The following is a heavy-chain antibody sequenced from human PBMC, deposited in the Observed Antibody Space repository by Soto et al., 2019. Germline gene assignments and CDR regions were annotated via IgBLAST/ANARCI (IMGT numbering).Heavy chain of an antibody. D-gene: IGHD1-26*01. CDR1: GYTFTSYG. CDR2: ISAYNGDT. CDR3: ARVGSYFFGFDY. J-gene: IGHJ4*02. V-gene: IGHV1-18*01. Sequence: QVQLVQSGAEVKKPGASVKVSCKASGYTFTSYGLSWVRQAPGQGLEWMGWISAYNGDTNYAQKFQGRVTVTTDTSTSTAHMELRSLRSDDTAVYYCARVGSYFFGFDYWGQGTLVTVSS.